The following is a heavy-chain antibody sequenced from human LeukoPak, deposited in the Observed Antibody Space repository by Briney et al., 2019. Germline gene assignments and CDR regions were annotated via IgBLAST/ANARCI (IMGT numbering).Heavy chain of an antibody. J-gene: IGHJ4*02. Sequence: SETLSLTCTVSGGSISSGSYYWSWIRQPAGKGLEWIGSIYYSGSTYYNPSLKSRVTISVDTSKNQFSLKLSSVTAADTAVYYCARQNSSSSCFFDYWGQGTLVTVSS. CDR2: IYYSGST. D-gene: IGHD6-6*01. CDR3: ARQNSSSSCFFDY. V-gene: IGHV4-39*01. CDR1: GGSISSGSYY.